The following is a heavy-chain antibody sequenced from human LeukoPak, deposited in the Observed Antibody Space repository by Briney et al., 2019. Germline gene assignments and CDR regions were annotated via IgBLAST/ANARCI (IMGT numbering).Heavy chain of an antibody. CDR2: INHSGST. V-gene: IGHV4-34*01. Sequence: PSETLSLTCAVYGGSFSGYYWSWIRQPPGKGLEWIGEINHSGSTNYNPSLKSRVTISVDTSKNQFSLKLSSVTAADTAVYYCARGLGCSGGSCYPGYWGQGTLVTVSS. CDR3: ARGLGCSGGSCYPGY. CDR1: GGSFSGYY. J-gene: IGHJ4*02. D-gene: IGHD2-15*01.